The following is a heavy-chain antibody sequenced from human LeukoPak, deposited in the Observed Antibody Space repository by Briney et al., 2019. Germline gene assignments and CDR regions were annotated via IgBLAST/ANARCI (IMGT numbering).Heavy chain of an antibody. CDR3: ARHEAQDFDY. CDR2: IYYSGTT. V-gene: IGHV4-39*01. CDR1: GGSISSSNYY. Sequence: SETLSLTCTVSGGSISSSNYYWGWIRQPPGKGLEWIGSIYYSGTTYYSSSLKSRVIISVDTSKNQFSLKLSSVTATDTAVYYCARHEAQDFDYWGQGTLVTVSS. J-gene: IGHJ4*02.